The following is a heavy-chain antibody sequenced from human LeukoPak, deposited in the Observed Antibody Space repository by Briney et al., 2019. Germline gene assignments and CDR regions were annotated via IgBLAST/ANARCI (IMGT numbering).Heavy chain of an antibody. CDR1: GGSISSYY. J-gene: IGHJ4*02. V-gene: IGHV4-59*12. CDR3: ARDGVVTMELDS. D-gene: IGHD3-3*01. Sequence: SETLSLTCTVSGGSISSYYWSWIRQPPGKGLEWIGYIYYSGSANYNPSLKSRVTISVDTSKNRFSLKLSSVTAADTAMYYCARDGVVTMELDSWGQGTLVTVSS. CDR2: IYYSGSA.